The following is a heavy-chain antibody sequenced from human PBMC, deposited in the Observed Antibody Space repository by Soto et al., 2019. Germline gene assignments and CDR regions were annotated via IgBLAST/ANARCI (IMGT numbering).Heavy chain of an antibody. CDR1: GFTFHNYA. V-gene: IGHV3-23*01. CDR3: AKKEEYDPVWGKSPLD. Sequence: EVQLLEAGGKLEHPGGSLRLSCAASGFTFHNYAMSWVHQAPGKGLEWVSSINGPGDDTYYADSVKGRFTISRDNSKNTRNLQMNSLRAEETALYYCAKKEEYDPVWGKSPLDWGQGTLVTVSS. D-gene: IGHD3-16*01. CDR2: INGPGDDT. J-gene: IGHJ4*03.